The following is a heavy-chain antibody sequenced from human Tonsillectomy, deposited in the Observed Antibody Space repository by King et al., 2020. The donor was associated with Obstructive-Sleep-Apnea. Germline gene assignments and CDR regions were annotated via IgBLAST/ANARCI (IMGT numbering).Heavy chain of an antibody. V-gene: IGHV4-4*07. CDR2: IYTSGST. Sequence: MQLQESGPGLVKPSETLSLTCNVSGDSISSYYWRWIRQPAGQGLEWIGRIYTSGSTNNNPSLKRRATMSGDTSKNQFSLNLNSVTAEDTAVYYCARDRSSSSSWYSAFDIWGQGTMVTVSS. D-gene: IGHD6-13*01. CDR3: ARDRSSSSSWYSAFDI. J-gene: IGHJ3*02. CDR1: GDSISSYY.